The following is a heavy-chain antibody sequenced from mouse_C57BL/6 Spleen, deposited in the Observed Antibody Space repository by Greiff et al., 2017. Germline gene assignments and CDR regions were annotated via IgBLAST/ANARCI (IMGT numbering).Heavy chain of an antibody. J-gene: IGHJ2*01. CDR2: INPSTGGT. Sequence: VHVKQSGPELVKPGASVKISCKASGYSFTGYYMNWVKQSPEKSLEWIGEINPSTGGTTYNQKFKAKATLTVDKSSSTAYMQLKSLTSEDSAVYYCLLGDYWGQGTTLTVSS. CDR3: LLGDY. CDR1: GYSFTGYY. V-gene: IGHV1-42*01. D-gene: IGHD2-1*01.